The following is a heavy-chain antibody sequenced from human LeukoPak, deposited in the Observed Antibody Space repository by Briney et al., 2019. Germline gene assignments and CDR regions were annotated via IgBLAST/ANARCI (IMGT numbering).Heavy chain of an antibody. D-gene: IGHD2-8*01. CDR1: GGSISSSSYY. V-gene: IGHV4-39*07. J-gene: IGHJ3*02. Sequence: SETLSLTCTVSGGSISSSSYYWGWIRQPPGKGLEWIGSIYYSGSTYYNLSLKSRVTISVDTSKNQFSLKLSSVTAADTAVYYCARDGVGLDIWGQGTMVTVSS. CDR2: IYYSGST. CDR3: ARDGVGLDI.